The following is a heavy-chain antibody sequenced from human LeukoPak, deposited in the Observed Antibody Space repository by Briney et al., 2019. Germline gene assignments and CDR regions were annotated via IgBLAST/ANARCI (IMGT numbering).Heavy chain of an antibody. CDR3: ARHGSDSSGYSFDY. V-gene: IGHV4-61*02. CDR1: GGSFSSGRYY. D-gene: IGHD3-22*01. Sequence: SETLSLTCTVSGGSFSSGRYYWSWIRQPAGKGLEWIGRISTSGSTNYNPSLKSRVTISVDTSKNQFSLKLSSVTAADTAVYYCARHGSDSSGYSFDYWGQGTLVTVSS. J-gene: IGHJ4*02. CDR2: ISTSGST.